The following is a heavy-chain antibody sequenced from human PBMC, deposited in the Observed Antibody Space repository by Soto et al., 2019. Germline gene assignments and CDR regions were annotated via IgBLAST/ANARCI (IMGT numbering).Heavy chain of an antibody. Sequence: GGSLRLSCATAGFTFSSYSMHWVRPAPGKDLEWVSYISTGSPSAYYADSVKGRFIISRDHAKASLYLQMNSLRVEDTSVYYCARDSRIVPTPPMGSVGFDPWCQAILVTVSS. V-gene: IGHV3-21*01. CDR3: ARDSRIVPTPPMGSVGFDP. CDR1: GFTFSSYS. J-gene: IGHJ5*02. D-gene: IGHD1-26*01. CDR2: ISTGSPSA.